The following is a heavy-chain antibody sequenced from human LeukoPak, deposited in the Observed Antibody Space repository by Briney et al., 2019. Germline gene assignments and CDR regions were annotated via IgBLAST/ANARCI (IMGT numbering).Heavy chain of an antibody. CDR2: IYYSGST. D-gene: IGHD2/OR15-2a*01. CDR1: GGSISSYS. Sequence: PSETLSLTCTVSGGSISSYSWSWIRQPPGKGLEWIGYIYYSGSTNYNPSLKSRVTISVDTSKNQFSLKLSSVTAADTAVYYCARRRKTLVLDYWGQGTLVTVSS. J-gene: IGHJ4*02. V-gene: IGHV4-59*08. CDR3: ARRRKTLVLDY.